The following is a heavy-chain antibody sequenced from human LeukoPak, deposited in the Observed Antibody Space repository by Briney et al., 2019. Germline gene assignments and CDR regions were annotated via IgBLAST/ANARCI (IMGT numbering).Heavy chain of an antibody. CDR1: GGSISSYY. CDR2: IYTSGST. D-gene: IGHD2/OR15-2a*01. J-gene: IGHJ5*02. CDR3: ARDKSINWFDP. V-gene: IGHV4-4*07. Sequence: SETLSLTCTVSGGSISSYYWSWIRHPAGKGLELIGRIYTSGSTNYNPSLKSRVTMPVDTSKNQFSLKLSSVTAADTAVYYCARDKSINWFDPWGQGTLVAVSS.